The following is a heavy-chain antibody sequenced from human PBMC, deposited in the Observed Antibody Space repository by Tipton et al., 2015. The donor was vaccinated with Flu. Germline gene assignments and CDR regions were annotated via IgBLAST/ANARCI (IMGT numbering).Heavy chain of an antibody. CDR2: MNSDGSST. Sequence: SLRLSCAASGFTFSNYWMHWVRQAPGKGLVWVSRMNSDGSSTSNADSVKGRFTISRDNAKNTLYLQMNSLRAEDTAVYYCTRAWAGLDLWGRGTLVTVSS. CDR3: TRAWAGLDL. J-gene: IGHJ2*01. D-gene: IGHD1-26*01. CDR1: GFTFSNYW. V-gene: IGHV3-74*01.